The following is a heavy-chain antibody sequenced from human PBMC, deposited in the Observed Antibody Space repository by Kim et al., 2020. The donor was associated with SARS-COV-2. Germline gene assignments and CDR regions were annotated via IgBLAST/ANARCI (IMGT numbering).Heavy chain of an antibody. CDR3: ARSMVNMYYYYMDV. J-gene: IGHJ6*03. V-gene: IGHV1-46*01. D-gene: IGHD5-18*01. Sequence: AKKFQGRVTMTRDTSTSTVYMELSSLRSEDTAVYYCARSMVNMYYYYMDVWGKGTTVTVSS.